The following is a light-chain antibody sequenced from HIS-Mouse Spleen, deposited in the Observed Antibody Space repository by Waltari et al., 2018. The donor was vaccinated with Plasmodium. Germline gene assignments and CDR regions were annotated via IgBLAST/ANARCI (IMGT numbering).Light chain of an antibody. Sequence: QSALTQPASVSGSPGQSITISCTGTSSDVGGYNYVSWYQQHPGKAPKLMIYEVSNRPSGGSNRCSGAKSGNTASLTISGLQAEDEADYYCSSYTSSSTLDVFGTGTKVTVL. CDR2: EVS. CDR1: SSDVGGYNY. CDR3: SSYTSSSTLDV. V-gene: IGLV2-14*01. J-gene: IGLJ1*01.